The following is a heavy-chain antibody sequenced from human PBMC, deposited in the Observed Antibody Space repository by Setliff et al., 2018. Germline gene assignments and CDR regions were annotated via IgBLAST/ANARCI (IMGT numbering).Heavy chain of an antibody. CDR2: ISNSGGST. CDR1: GFTFSSYA. J-gene: IGHJ4*02. CDR3: AKSYGSGSYRPLFDY. Sequence: GALRLSCAASGFTFSSYAMSWVRQAPGKGLEWVSSISNSGGSTFYADSVKGRFTISRDNSENTLYVQMNSLRAEDTAVYYCAKSYGSGSYRPLFDYWGQGTLVTVSS. V-gene: IGHV3-23*01. D-gene: IGHD3-10*01.